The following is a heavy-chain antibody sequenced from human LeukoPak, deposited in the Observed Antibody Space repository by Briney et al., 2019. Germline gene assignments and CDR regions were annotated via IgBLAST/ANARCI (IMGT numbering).Heavy chain of an antibody. D-gene: IGHD2-21*01. J-gene: IGHJ3*02. CDR3: ARALGWRDAFDI. CDR1: GFTFSNSW. V-gene: IGHV3-7*01. CDR2: LRRDGGEI. Sequence: GGSLRLSCAASGFTFSNSWMSWVRQAPGKGLEWVANLRRDGGEIYYVDSVKGRFSISRDNAKNSLYLHMNSLRGEDTAVYYCARALGWRDAFDIWGPGTMVTVSS.